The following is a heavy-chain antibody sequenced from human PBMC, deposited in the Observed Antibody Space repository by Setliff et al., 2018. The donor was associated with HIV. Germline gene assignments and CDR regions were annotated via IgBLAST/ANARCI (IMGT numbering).Heavy chain of an antibody. D-gene: IGHD3-16*01. V-gene: IGHV1-46*04. Sequence: GASVKVSCKASGYVFTTYYIHWVRQPPGQGLEWMGIINPSGGSTTAARKLQGRSTIAADTSTDTAYMELSSLRFDDTAVYYCARSGGGWYNWFDPWGQGTPVTVSS. CDR3: ARSGGGWYNWFDP. CDR2: INPSGGST. CDR1: GYVFTTYY. J-gene: IGHJ5*02.